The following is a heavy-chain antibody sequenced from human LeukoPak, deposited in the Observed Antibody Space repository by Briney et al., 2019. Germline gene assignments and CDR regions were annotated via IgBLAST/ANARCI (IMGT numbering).Heavy chain of an antibody. CDR3: AKTYFQSVYYYYGMDV. CDR1: GFTFSSYG. V-gene: IGHV3-30*18. D-gene: IGHD2-21*01. Sequence: PGRSLRLSCAASGFTFSSYGMHWVRQAPGKGLEWVAVISHDGSNKYYADSVKGRFTISRDNSKNTLYLQMNSLRAEDTAVYYCAKTYFQSVYYYYGMDVWGQGTTVTVSS. J-gene: IGHJ6*02. CDR2: ISHDGSNK.